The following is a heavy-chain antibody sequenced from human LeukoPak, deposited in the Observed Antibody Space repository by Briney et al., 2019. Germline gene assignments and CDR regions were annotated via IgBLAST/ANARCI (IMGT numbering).Heavy chain of an antibody. CDR2: INSGGST. CDR1: GFTVSGNY. J-gene: IGHJ3*02. CDR3: AREEGYCSSTSCSYAFDI. D-gene: IGHD2-2*01. V-gene: IGHV3-66*02. Sequence: GGSLRLSCAAFGFTVSGNYMSWVRQAPGKGLEWVSVINSGGSTYYADSVKGRFTISRDNSKNTLYLQMSSLRAEDTALYYCAREEGYCSSTSCSYAFDIWGQGTMVTVSS.